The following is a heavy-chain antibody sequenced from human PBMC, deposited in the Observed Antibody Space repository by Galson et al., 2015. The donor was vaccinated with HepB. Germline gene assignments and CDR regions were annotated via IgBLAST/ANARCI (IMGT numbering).Heavy chain of an antibody. Sequence: ETPSLTCTVSGGSISAYYWNWIRQPAGKGVEGIGRIYAIGSANYANYNPSLRSRVTMSVDTSKNQFSRKLSSVTAADTAVYYWARDLGNSSSFPWGQGTLVTVSS. CDR1: GGSISAYY. CDR2: IYAIGSA. V-gene: IGHV4-4*07. D-gene: IGHD6-6*01. J-gene: IGHJ4*02. CDR3: ARDLGNSSSFP.